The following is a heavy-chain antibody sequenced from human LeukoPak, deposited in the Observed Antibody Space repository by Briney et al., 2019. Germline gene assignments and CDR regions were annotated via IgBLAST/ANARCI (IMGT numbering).Heavy chain of an antibody. CDR2: IYYSGNT. Sequence: SETLSLTCTVSGGSMTSTSHYWGWIRQSPGKGLEWLGSIYYSGNTYYSPSLKSRVAISEDTSKNQFSLKLSSVTAADTAVYYCARGYYDILTGPHPAFDIWGQGTMVTVSS. D-gene: IGHD3-9*01. CDR3: ARGYYDILTGPHPAFDI. J-gene: IGHJ3*02. CDR1: GGSMTSTSHY. V-gene: IGHV4-39*07.